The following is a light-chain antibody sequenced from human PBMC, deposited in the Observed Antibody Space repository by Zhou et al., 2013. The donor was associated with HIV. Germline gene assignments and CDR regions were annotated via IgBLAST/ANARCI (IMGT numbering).Light chain of an antibody. CDR3: QKYNSALIT. V-gene: IGKV1-8*01. J-gene: IGKJ5*01. Sequence: AIRVSQSPSSISAFTGDTVTISCRASQGISSWLAWYQQKPGKAPKLLIYAASSLQSGVPSRFSGSGSGTEFTLTISSLQPEDVATYYCQKYNSALITFGQGTRLEIK. CDR2: AAS. CDR1: QGISSW.